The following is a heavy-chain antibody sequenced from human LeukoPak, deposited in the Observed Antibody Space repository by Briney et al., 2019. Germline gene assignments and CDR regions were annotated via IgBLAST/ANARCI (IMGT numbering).Heavy chain of an antibody. D-gene: IGHD1-1*01. V-gene: IGHV3-21*01. Sequence: GGSLRLSCAASGFTFASYSMNWVRQAPGKGLEWVSSISGDSTYIYNAGSVKGRFTISRDNAQASLYLQMISLRANDTAVYYCARVSGRLERQSDLDHWGQGTLVIVSS. CDR2: ISGDSTYI. CDR3: ARVSGRLERQSDLDH. J-gene: IGHJ4*02. CDR1: GFTFASYS.